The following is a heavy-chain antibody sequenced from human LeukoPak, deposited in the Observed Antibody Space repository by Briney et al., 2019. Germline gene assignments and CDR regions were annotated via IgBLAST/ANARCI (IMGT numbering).Heavy chain of an antibody. CDR1: GFTFSSYE. V-gene: IGHV3-48*03. Sequence: GGSLRLSCAASGFTFSSYEMNWVRQAPGKGLEWVSYISSSGSTIYYADSVKGRFTISRDNSKNTLFLQINSLRAEDTAVYYCAKRRGLELLYYYYMDVWGKGTTVTVSS. D-gene: IGHD1-7*01. CDR2: ISSSGSTI. CDR3: AKRRGLELLYYYYMDV. J-gene: IGHJ6*03.